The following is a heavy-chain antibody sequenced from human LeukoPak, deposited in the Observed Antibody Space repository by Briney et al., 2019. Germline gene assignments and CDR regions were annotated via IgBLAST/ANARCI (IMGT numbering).Heavy chain of an antibody. Sequence: ASVKVSCKASGYTFTSYGISWVRQAPGQGLEWMGWISAYNGNTNYAQKLQGRVTMTTDTSTSTAYMGLRSLRSDDTAVYYCARVRELSAMVRGVIDYWGQGTLVTVSS. CDR1: GYTFTSYG. D-gene: IGHD3-10*01. J-gene: IGHJ4*02. V-gene: IGHV1-18*01. CDR3: ARVRELSAMVRGVIDY. CDR2: ISAYNGNT.